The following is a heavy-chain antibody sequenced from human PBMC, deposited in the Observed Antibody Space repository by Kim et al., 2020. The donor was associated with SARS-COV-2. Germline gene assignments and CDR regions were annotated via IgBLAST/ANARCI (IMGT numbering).Heavy chain of an antibody. CDR3: TTRPLKLLWFGEPDLHYYYYGMDV. CDR1: GFTFSNAW. V-gene: IGHV3-15*01. D-gene: IGHD3-10*01. CDR2: IKSKTDGGTT. Sequence: GGSLRLSCAASGFTFSNAWMSWVRQAPGKGLEWVGRIKSKTDGGTTDYAAPVKGRFTISRDDSKNTLYLQMNSLKTEDTAVYYCTTRPLKLLWFGEPDLHYYYYGMDVWGQGTTVTVSS. J-gene: IGHJ6*02.